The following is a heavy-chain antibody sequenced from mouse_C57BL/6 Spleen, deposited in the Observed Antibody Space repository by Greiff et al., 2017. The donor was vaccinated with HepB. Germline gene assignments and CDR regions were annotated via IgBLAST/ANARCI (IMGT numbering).Heavy chain of an antibody. J-gene: IGHJ4*01. V-gene: IGHV1-39*01. Sequence: VQLQQSGPELVKPGASVKISCKASGYSFTDYNMNWVKQRNGKSLEWIGVINPNYGTTSYNQKFKGKATLTVDQSSSTAYMQLNSLTSEDSAVYYCARRDYSNYLYYAMDYWGQGTSVTVSS. D-gene: IGHD2-5*01. CDR3: ARRDYSNYLYYAMDY. CDR1: GYSFTDYN. CDR2: INPNYGTT.